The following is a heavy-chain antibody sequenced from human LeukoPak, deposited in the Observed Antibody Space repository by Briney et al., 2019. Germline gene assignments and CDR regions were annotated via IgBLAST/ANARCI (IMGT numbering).Heavy chain of an antibody. J-gene: IGHJ3*02. D-gene: IGHD5-24*01. CDR2: ISWDGGGT. V-gene: IGHV3-43D*03. Sequence: SGGSLRLSWATSGFSFNNYAMHWVRKPPGKGLEWASLISWDGGGTSYSDPVRGRLTISRDNSKNSLYLQMNSLRTEDTAVYYCAKDIWVGREGVVAFDIWGQGTMVTVSS. CDR1: GFSFNNYA. CDR3: AKDIWVGREGVVAFDI.